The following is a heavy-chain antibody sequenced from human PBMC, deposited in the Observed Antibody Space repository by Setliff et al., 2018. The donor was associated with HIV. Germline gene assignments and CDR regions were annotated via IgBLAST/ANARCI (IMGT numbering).Heavy chain of an antibody. D-gene: IGHD3-10*01. Sequence: ASVKVSCKASGYTFTSYGISWVRQAPGQGLAWMGWISAYNGNTNYAQTLQGIVTMTTNTSTSTAYMELRSLRSDDTAVYYCARDQEYYFDYWGQGTLVTVSS. CDR1: GYTFTSYG. CDR3: ARDQEYYFDY. V-gene: IGHV1-18*01. J-gene: IGHJ4*02. CDR2: ISAYNGNT.